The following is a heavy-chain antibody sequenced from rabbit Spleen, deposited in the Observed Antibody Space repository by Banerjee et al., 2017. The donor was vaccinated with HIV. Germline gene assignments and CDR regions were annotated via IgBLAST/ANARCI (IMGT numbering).Heavy chain of an antibody. D-gene: IGHD3-3*01. CDR2: IDAGSSGNT. J-gene: IGHJ6*01. CDR3: AGRDDGVGFGAL. CDR1: GFSFSSSYW. Sequence: QSLEESGGGLVKPGASLTLTCTASGFSFSSSYWPCWVRQAPGKGLEWIACIDAGSSGNTYYASWAKGRFTISKTSSTTVTLQMTSLTAADTATYFCAGRDDGVGFGALWGPGTLVIVS. V-gene: IGHV1S40*01.